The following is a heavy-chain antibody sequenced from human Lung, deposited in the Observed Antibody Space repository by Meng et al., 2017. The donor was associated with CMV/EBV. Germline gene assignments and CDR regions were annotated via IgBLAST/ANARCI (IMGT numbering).Heavy chain of an antibody. CDR2: ISWDGGST. CDR3: AKYYYSLDV. CDR1: GFTFDDYA. J-gene: IGHJ6*02. Sequence: GESLKISCAASGFTFDDYAMHWVRQAPGKGLEWVSLISWDGGSTYYADSVKGRFTISRDNSKSSLYLQMNGLRAEDTALYHCAKYYYSLDVWGQGTTVTVSS. V-gene: IGHV3-43D*03.